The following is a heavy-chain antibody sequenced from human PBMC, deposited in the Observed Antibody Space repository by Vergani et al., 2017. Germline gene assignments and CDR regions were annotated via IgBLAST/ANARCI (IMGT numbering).Heavy chain of an antibody. D-gene: IGHD3-10*01. V-gene: IGHV5-10-1*03. CDR1: GYSFTSYW. Sequence: EVQLVQSGAEVKKPGESLRISCKGSGYSFTSYWISWVRQMPGKGLEWMGRIDPSDSYTNYSPSFQGHVTISADKSISTAYLQWSSLKASDTAMYYCARHSEVLLWFGELYYYYTDVWGKGTTVTVSS. CDR2: IDPSDSYT. J-gene: IGHJ6*03. CDR3: ARHSEVLLWFGELYYYYTDV.